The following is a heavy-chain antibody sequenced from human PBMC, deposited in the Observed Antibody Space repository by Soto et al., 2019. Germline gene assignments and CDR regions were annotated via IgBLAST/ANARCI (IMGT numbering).Heavy chain of an antibody. CDR3: ARGHAYSYGYSYYFDY. Sequence: GGSLRLSCAASGFIVSSTFMSWVRQAPGKGLEWVSSLYSAGNTFYGDSVKGRFTVSRDDSKNTVYLQMDSLGAEDTAMYFCARGHAYSYGYSYYFDYWGQGALVTSPQ. D-gene: IGHD5-18*01. CDR1: GFIVSSTF. J-gene: IGHJ4*02. CDR2: LYSAGNT. V-gene: IGHV3-53*01.